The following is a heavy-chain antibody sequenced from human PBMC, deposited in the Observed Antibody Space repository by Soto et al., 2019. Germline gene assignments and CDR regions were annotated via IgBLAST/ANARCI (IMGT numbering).Heavy chain of an antibody. V-gene: IGHV4-30-2*01. CDR2: IYHSGTT. J-gene: IGHJ5*02. Sequence: SETLSLTYAVSGGSISSGGYSWSWIRQPPGKGLEWIGYIYHSGTTYYHSSLMSRVTISVDRSKNQFSLKLSSVTAADTAVYYCARTESGTFDPWGQGTLVTVSS. D-gene: IGHD1-7*01. CDR1: GGSISSGGYS. CDR3: ARTESGTFDP.